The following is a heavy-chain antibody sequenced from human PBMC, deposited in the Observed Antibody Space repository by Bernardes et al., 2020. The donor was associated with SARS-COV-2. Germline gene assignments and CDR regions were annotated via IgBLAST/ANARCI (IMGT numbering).Heavy chain of an antibody. Sequence: GSLRLSCAASGFTFNTYSMTWVRQAPGKGLEWVASISSSSAYIYHLDSVKGRFTVSRDNAKNSLYLQMNSLRAEDTAVYYCARDRMRVPGGMHPFWGQGTLVTVSS. CDR2: ISSSSAYI. CDR1: GFTFNTYS. CDR3: ARDRMRVPGGMHPF. V-gene: IGHV3-21*04. J-gene: IGHJ4*01. D-gene: IGHD2-15*01.